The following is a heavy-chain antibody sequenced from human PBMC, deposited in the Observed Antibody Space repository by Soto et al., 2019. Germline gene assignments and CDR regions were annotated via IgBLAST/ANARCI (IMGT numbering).Heavy chain of an antibody. J-gene: IGHJ4*02. V-gene: IGHV4-30-4*01. CDR2: TYYSGYT. CDR3: ARSGDYVAFDY. CDR1: GDSFISGDYK. D-gene: IGHD4-17*01. Sequence: QVQLQESGPGLVKPSQTLSLTCTVSGDSFISGDYKWSWIRQPPGKCLEWIGYTYYSGYTYNNPSLKSRLTMSVDTSKNQFSLKLSSVTAADTAVYYCARSGDYVAFDYWGQGTRVTVS.